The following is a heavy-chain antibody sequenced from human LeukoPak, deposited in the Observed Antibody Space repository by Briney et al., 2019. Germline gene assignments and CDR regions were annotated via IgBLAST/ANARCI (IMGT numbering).Heavy chain of an antibody. CDR2: IYSSGST. CDR1: GVSISSGSNY. CDR3: ARSDGYGLVGI. D-gene: IGHD3-10*01. V-gene: IGHV4-39*07. Sequence: SETLSLTCSVSGVSISSGSNYWGWIRQPPGKTLEWIGSIYSSGSTYYNPSLKSRVIILIVTAKNHFSLNLSSVTAADTAVYYCARSDGYGLVGIWGQGTMITVSS. J-gene: IGHJ3*02.